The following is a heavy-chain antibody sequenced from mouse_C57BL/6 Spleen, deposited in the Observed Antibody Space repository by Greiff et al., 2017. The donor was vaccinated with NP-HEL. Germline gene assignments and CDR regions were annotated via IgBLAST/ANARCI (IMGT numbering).Heavy chain of an antibody. D-gene: IGHD2-5*01. CDR3: ARMNSNYVGRYFDV. J-gene: IGHJ1*03. CDR1: GYTFTSYW. V-gene: IGHV1-69*01. CDR2: IDPSDSYT. Sequence: QVQLQQPGAELVMPGASVKLSCKASGYTFTSYWMHWVKQRPGQGLEWIGEIDPSDSYTNYNQKFKGKSTLTVDKSSSTAYRQLSSLTSEDSAVYYCARMNSNYVGRYFDVWGTGTTVTVSS.